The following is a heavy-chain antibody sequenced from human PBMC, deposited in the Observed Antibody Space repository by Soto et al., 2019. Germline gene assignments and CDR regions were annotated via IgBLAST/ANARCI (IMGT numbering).Heavy chain of an antibody. CDR2: ISSSSSYI. V-gene: IGHV3-21*01. J-gene: IGHJ6*02. D-gene: IGHD4-17*01. Sequence: EVQLVESGGGLVKPGGSLRLSCAASGFTFSSYSMNWVRQAPGKGLEWVSSISSSSSYIYYADSVKGRFTISRDNAKNSLYLQMNSLRAEATAVYYCASHYGDYYYYGMDVWGQGTTVTVSS. CDR1: GFTFSSYS. CDR3: ASHYGDYYYYGMDV.